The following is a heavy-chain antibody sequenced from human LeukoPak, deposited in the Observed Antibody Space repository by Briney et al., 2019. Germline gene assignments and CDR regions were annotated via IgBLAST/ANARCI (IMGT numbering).Heavy chain of an antibody. CDR3: ARDLAAAGILHYSSNGMDL. CDR1: GYTFTSYG. D-gene: IGHD6-13*01. J-gene: IGHJ6*02. V-gene: IGHV1-18*01. CDR2: ISAYNGNT. Sequence: ASVKVSCKASGYTFTSYGISWVRQAPGQGLEWMGWISAYNGNTNYAQKLQGRVTMTTDTSTSTAYMELRSLRSDDTAVYYCARDLAAAGILHYSSNGMDLWAQGPPVTVPS.